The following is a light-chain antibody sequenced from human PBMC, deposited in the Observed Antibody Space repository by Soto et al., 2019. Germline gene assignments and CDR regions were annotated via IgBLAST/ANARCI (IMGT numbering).Light chain of an antibody. CDR1: QSVSSGH. J-gene: IGKJ1*01. Sequence: DIVFTQSPGTLYLSPGERASLSCRASQSVSSGHLAWYQQKPGQAPRLLIYGASSRATGIPDRFSGSGAGTDFTLTISRLEPEDYAVYYCQQYGHSLWTFGQGTKVDIK. V-gene: IGKV3-20*01. CDR3: QQYGHSLWT. CDR2: GAS.